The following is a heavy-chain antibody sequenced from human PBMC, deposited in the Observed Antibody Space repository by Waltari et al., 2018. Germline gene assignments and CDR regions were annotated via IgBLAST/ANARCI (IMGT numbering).Heavy chain of an antibody. CDR2: MSPNSGNT. J-gene: IGHJ6*03. CDR3: VTSPPGDYMDV. V-gene: IGHV1-8*01. D-gene: IGHD2-2*01. CDR1: GYTFISYD. Sequence: QVQLVQSGAEVKKPEASVPVSCKASGYTFISYDINWVRQATGQGLEWMGWMSPNSGNTGHAQKFQGRVTMTRNTSKSTAYMELSSLTSEDTAVYYCVTSPPGDYMDVWGKGTTVTVSS.